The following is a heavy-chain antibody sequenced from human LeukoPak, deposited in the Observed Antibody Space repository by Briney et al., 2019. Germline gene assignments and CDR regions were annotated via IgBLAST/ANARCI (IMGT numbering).Heavy chain of an antibody. CDR3: ARTGYSSSYYKFRFDY. Sequence: SETLSLTCTVSGGSISSYYWSWIRQPAGKGLEWIGRMYTSGSTKYNPSLKSRVTISLDTSKNQFSLKMSSVTAADTAVYYCARTGYSSSYYKFRFDYWGQGTLVTVSS. J-gene: IGHJ4*02. V-gene: IGHV4-4*07. CDR1: GGSISSYY. D-gene: IGHD6-13*01. CDR2: MYTSGST.